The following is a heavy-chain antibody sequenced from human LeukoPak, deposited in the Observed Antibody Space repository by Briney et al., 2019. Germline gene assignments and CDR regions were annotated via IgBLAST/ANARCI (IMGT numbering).Heavy chain of an antibody. CDR2: INLSGGST. D-gene: IGHD4-17*01. CDR1: GYTFTSYY. J-gene: IGHJ3*02. V-gene: IGHV1-46*01. Sequence: ASVKVSCKASGYTFTSYYMHWVRQAPGQGLEWMGIINLSGGSTSYAQKFQGRVTMTRDTSTSTVYMELSSLRSEDTAVYYCARYTTVTDAFDIWGQGTMVTVSS. CDR3: ARYTTVTDAFDI.